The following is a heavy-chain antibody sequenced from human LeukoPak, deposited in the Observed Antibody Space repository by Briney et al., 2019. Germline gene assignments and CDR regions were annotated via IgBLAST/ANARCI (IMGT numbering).Heavy chain of an antibody. CDR3: ARYCTNGVCPTDRAFDI. Sequence: PETLSLTCTVSGYSISSGYYWGWIRQPPGNGLEWFGSIYHSGSTYYNPSLKSRVTISVDTSKNQFSLKLSSVTAADTAVYYCARYCTNGVCPTDRAFDIWGQGTMVTVSS. CDR2: IYHSGST. D-gene: IGHD2-8*01. J-gene: IGHJ3*02. CDR1: GYSISSGYY. V-gene: IGHV4-38-2*02.